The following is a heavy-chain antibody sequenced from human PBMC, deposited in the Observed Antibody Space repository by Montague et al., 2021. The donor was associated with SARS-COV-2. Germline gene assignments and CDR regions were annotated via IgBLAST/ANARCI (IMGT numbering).Heavy chain of an antibody. J-gene: IGHJ4*02. V-gene: IGHV3-30*04. Sequence: SLRLSCAASGFNFTHYAMYWVRQAPGKGLDWVATISYDGTKTYYTDSVKGRFTIPRDNPKDTLHLQLSSLRLDDTAIYYCARGGRYFDWLLLPYWGQGVLVTVSS. D-gene: IGHD3-9*01. CDR2: ISYDGTKT. CDR3: ARGGRYFDWLLLPY. CDR1: GFNFTHYA.